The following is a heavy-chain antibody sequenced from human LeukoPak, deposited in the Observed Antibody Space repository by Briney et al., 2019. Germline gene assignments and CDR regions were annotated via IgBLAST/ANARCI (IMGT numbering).Heavy chain of an antibody. V-gene: IGHV4-39*07. J-gene: IGHJ4*02. Sequence: PSETLSLTCTVSGASISSSSYYWGWIRQPPGKGLEWIGSIYYSGSTYYNPSLKSRVTISIDTSKNQFSLKLSSLTAADTAVYYCARVLSSSGYYAPFDYWGQGTLVTVSS. D-gene: IGHD3-22*01. CDR2: IYYSGST. CDR1: GASISSSSYY. CDR3: ARVLSSSGYYAPFDY.